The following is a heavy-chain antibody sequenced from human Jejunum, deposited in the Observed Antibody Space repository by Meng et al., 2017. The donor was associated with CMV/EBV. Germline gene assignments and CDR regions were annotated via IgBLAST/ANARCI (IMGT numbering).Heavy chain of an antibody. CDR2: IYYSGST. CDR3: ARYLWFGEPYYFDY. CDR1: GGSISSYY. D-gene: IGHD3-10*01. V-gene: IGHV4-59*01. Sequence: SGGSISSYYGSWIRQPPGKGLAWIGYIYYSGSTNYNPSLKSRVTISVDTSKNQFSLKLSSVTAADTAVYYCARYLWFGEPYYFDYWGQGTLVTVSS. J-gene: IGHJ4*02.